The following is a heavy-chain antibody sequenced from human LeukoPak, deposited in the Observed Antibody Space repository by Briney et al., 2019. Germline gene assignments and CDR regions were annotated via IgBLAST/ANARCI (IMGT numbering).Heavy chain of an antibody. J-gene: IGHJ4*02. D-gene: IGHD3-10*01. Sequence: GGSLRLSCAASGFTFSSYSMNWVRQAPGKGLEWVSYISSSSSTIYYADSMKGRFTISRDNAKNSLYLQMNSLRAGDTAVYYCARAVAAARGVNYFDYWGQGTLVTVSS. V-gene: IGHV3-48*01. CDR3: ARAVAAARGVNYFDY. CDR2: ISSSSSTI. CDR1: GFTFSSYS.